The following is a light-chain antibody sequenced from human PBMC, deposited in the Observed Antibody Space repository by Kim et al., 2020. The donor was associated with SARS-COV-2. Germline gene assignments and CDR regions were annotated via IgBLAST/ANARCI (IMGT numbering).Light chain of an antibody. CDR3: QQSYITPFT. CDR2: AAS. CDR1: QSISSH. V-gene: IGKV1-39*01. Sequence: DIQMTQSPSSLSASVGDRVTITCRTTQSISSHLNWYQQKPGRAPKLLISAASTLQGGVPSRFSGSGSETDFTLTISSLQPEDFATYFCQQSYITPFTFGPVTKVDIK. J-gene: IGKJ3*01.